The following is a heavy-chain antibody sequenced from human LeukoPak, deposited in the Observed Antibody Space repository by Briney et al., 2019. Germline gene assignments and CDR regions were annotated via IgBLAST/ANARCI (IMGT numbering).Heavy chain of an antibody. J-gene: IGHJ4*02. CDR3: ARTRSSGSYGGADY. D-gene: IGHD1-26*01. V-gene: IGHV3-20*04. CDR2: LNWNGGTR. Sequence: PGGSLRLSCATSGFTFSSYWMNWVRQAPGKGLEWVSGLNWNGGTRGYADSVKGRFTISRDNAKNSLYLQMNSLRAEDTALYYCARTRSSGSYGGADYWGQGTLVTVSS. CDR1: GFTFSSYW.